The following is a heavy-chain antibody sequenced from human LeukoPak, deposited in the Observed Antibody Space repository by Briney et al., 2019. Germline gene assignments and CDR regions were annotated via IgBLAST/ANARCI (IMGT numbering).Heavy chain of an antibody. J-gene: IGHJ4*02. V-gene: IGHV4-31*03. CDR3: ARARNPNWNNLKYYFDY. Sequence: PSETLSLTCTVSGGSISSGGYYWSWIRQHPGKGLEWIGYIYYSGSTNSNPSLRGRVTISVDTSNNQFSLKLSSVTAADTAVYYCARARNPNWNNLKYYFDYWGQGTLVTVSS. D-gene: IGHD1/OR15-1a*01. CDR1: GGSISSGGYY. CDR2: IYYSGST.